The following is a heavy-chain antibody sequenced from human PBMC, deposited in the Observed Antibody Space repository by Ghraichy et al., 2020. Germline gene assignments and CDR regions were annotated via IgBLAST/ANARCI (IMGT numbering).Heavy chain of an antibody. CDR1: GYTLTELS. Sequence: ASVKVSCKVSGYTLTELSMHWVRQAPGKGLGWMGGFDPEDGETIYAQKFQGRVTITEDTSTDTAYMELSSLRSEDTAVYYCATVRPISYSSGWYHYYGMDVWGQGTTVTVSS. CDR2: FDPEDGET. J-gene: IGHJ6*02. V-gene: IGHV1-24*01. D-gene: IGHD6-19*01. CDR3: ATVRPISYSSGWYHYYGMDV.